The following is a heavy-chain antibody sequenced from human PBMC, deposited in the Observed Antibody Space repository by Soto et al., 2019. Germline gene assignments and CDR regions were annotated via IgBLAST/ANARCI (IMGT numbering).Heavy chain of an antibody. Sequence: DVQLLESGGGLVEPGGSLTLSCAASGFPSSTYALNWVRQAPGKGPEWVSTISESGHHTHYADSVKGRVTISRDKSKNTLSLQMNSLRVDDTAIYYCTKSDGCGGGACYTGTYYYFDVWGRGTLVTVSS. CDR3: TKSDGCGGGACYTGTYYYFDV. V-gene: IGHV3-23*01. D-gene: IGHD3-16*02. CDR2: ISESGHHT. J-gene: IGHJ2*01. CDR1: GFPSSTYA.